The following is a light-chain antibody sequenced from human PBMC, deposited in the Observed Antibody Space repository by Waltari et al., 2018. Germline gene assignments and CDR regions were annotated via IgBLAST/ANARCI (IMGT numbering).Light chain of an antibody. V-gene: IGLV2-8*01. J-gene: IGLJ3*02. Sequence: QSALTQPPSASGSPGQSVTISCPGTSSDVGGYNYVSWYQQHPGKAPKLMIYEVSKRPSGVPDRLSGSKSGNTTSLTVSGRQAEEEADYYCSSYAGSNNFGVFGGGTKLTVL. CDR3: SSYAGSNNFGV. CDR2: EVS. CDR1: SSDVGGYNY.